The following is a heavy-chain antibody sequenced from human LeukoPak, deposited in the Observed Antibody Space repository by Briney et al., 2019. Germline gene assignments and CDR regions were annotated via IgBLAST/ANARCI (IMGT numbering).Heavy chain of an antibody. V-gene: IGHV4-59*08. CDR3: AGHHPRNTVDF. Sequence: SETLSLTCTVSGGSISSYYWSWIRQPPGKGLEWIAYISDIGSINYNPSLKSRVTISLDTSKNQFSLKLSSVTAPDTSVYYCAGHHPRNTVDFWGQGTLVTVSS. D-gene: IGHD2-8*02. J-gene: IGHJ4*02. CDR1: GGSISSYY. CDR2: ISDIGSI.